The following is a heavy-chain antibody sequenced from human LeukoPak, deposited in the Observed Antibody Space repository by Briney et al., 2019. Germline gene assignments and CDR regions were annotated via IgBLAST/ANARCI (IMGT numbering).Heavy chain of an antibody. Sequence: APVKLSCTASGYTFTRYDINWVRQATGQGLEWMGWMNPNSGNTGYAQKFQGRVTMTRNTSISTAYIELSSLRSEDTAVYYCARARHALMGTIKYLLHPWGQGTRVTVSS. CDR3: ARARHALMGTIKYLLHP. D-gene: IGHD5-24*01. V-gene: IGHV1-8*01. J-gene: IGHJ5*02. CDR2: MNPNSGNT. CDR1: GYTFTRYD.